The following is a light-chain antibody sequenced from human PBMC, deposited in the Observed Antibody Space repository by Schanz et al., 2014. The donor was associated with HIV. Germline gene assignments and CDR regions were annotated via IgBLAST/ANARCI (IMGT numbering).Light chain of an antibody. V-gene: IGKV3D-15*01. CDR3: MQGIHLPLT. Sequence: EIVMTQSPATLSVSPGDTVTLSCRASQSVSSMLDWFQQKPGQAPRLLIYDASTRATGIPARFSGSGSGTDFTLKISRVEAEDVGVYYCMQGIHLPLTFGGGTKVEIK. J-gene: IGKJ4*01. CDR2: DAS. CDR1: QSVSSM.